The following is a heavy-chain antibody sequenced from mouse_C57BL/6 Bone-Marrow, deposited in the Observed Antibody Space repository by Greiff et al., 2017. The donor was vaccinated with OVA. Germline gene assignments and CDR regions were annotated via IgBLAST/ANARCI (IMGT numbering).Heavy chain of an antibody. CDR2: ISNGGGST. V-gene: IGHV5-12*01. CDR3: ARHGGGYFDY. Sequence: EVQLVESGGGLVQPGGSLKLSCAASGFTFSDYYMYWVRQTPEKRLEWVAYISNGGGSTYYPDTVKGRFTISRDNAKNTLYLQMSRLKSEDTAMYYCARHGGGYFDYWGQGTTLTVSS. J-gene: IGHJ2*01. CDR1: GFTFSDYY.